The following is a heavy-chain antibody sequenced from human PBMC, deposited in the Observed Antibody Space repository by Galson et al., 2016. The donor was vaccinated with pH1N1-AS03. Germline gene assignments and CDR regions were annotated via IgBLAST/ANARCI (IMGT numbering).Heavy chain of an antibody. D-gene: IGHD6-13*01. CDR3: VRGDPVTAGGTGCDY. CDR2: ISSSGGST. Sequence: SLRLSCAASGFTFSRNAMYWVRQAPGKGLEFVSVISSSGGSTYYANSVKDRFIISRDNSKNMLYLQMGSLRAEDKAVYYCVRGDPVTAGGTGCDYWGQGTLVTVSS. CDR1: GFTFSRNA. J-gene: IGHJ4*02. V-gene: IGHV3-64*01.